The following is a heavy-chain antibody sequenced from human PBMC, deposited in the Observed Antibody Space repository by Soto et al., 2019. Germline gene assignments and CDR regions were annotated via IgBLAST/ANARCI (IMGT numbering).Heavy chain of an antibody. J-gene: IGHJ4*02. V-gene: IGHV4-59*01. D-gene: IGHD5-18*01. CDR3: ARDHPHSYGVYYFDY. Sequence: SETLSLTCTVSGGSISNYYWNWIRQSPGKGLEWIGYIYSSGSTHYNPSLQNRVTISIDTSKNQVSLNVNSVTAADTAVYYCARDHPHSYGVYYFDYWGQGTPVTVS. CDR2: IYSSGST. CDR1: GGSISNYY.